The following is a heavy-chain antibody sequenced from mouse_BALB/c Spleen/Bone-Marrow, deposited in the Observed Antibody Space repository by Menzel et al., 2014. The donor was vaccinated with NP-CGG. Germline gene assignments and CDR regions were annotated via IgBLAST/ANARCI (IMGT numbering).Heavy chain of an antibody. CDR2: IRNKANGYTT. D-gene: IGHD2-3*01. Sequence: EVKLVESGGGLVQPGGSLRLSCATSGFTFTDYYMSWVRQPPGKALEWLTFIRNKANGYTTEYSASVKGRFTISRDNSQSILYLQMNTLRAEDSATYYCARDMGLLRFDYWGQGTTLTVPS. CDR3: ARDMGLLRFDY. CDR1: GFTFTDYY. J-gene: IGHJ2*01. V-gene: IGHV7-3*02.